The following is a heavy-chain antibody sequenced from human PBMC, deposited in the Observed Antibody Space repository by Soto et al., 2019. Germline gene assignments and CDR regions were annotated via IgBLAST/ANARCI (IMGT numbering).Heavy chain of an antibody. CDR2: ISYDGSNK. J-gene: IGHJ4*02. V-gene: IGHV3-30*18. D-gene: IGHD3-3*01. CDR3: AKDLSPAITIFGVVIIPPHDY. Sequence: GGSLRLSCAASGFTFSSYGMHWVRQAPGKGLEWVAVISYDGSNKYYADSVKGRFTISRDNSKNTLYLQMNSLRAEDTAVYYCAKDLSPAITIFGVVIIPPHDYWGQGTLVTVSS. CDR1: GFTFSSYG.